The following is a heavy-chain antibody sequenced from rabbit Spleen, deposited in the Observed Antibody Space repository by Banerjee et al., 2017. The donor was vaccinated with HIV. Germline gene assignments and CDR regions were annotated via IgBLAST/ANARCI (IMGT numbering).Heavy chain of an antibody. CDR1: GFDFSSSYY. V-gene: IGHV1S40*01. CDR3: ARGERFSVGFSAFAIYLDL. Sequence: QSLEESGGDLVKPGASLTLTCKASGFDFSSSYYMCWVRQAPGKGLELIACIDTSSVNTADATWVKGRFTISKTSSTTVTLQMTSLTAADTAMYFCARGERFSVGFSAFAIYLDLWGQGTLVTVS. D-gene: IGHD6-1*01. CDR2: IDTSSVNT. J-gene: IGHJ4*01.